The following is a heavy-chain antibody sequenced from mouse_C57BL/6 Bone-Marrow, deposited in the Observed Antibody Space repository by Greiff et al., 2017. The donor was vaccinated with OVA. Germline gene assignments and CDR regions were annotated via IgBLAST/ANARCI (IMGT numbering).Heavy chain of an antibody. CDR1: GYTFTDYY. Sequence: QVQLKQSGPELVKPGASVKISCKASGYTFTDYYINWVKQRPGQGLEWIGWIYPGSGNTKYNEKFKGKATLTVDTSSRTAYMQLSRLTSEDSAVYFGASGLFCWYFDVWGTGTAVTVSS. CDR3: ASGLFCWYFDV. J-gene: IGHJ1*03. V-gene: IGHV1-84*01. CDR2: IYPGSGNT.